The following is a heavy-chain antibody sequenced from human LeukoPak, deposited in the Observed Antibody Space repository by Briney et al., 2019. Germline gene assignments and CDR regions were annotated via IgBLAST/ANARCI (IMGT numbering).Heavy chain of an antibody. CDR3: AGYHYDILTGYYRDY. CDR1: GGSISSYY. CDR2: MYYIGST. Sequence: PSDTLSLTCTVYGGSISSYYWSWIRQPPGKGLEWLGYMYYIGSTIDNPSLKSRVTISVHTSKNLFSLKLSSVAAADTAVYYCAGYHYDILTGYYRDYWGQGPLVTVSS. D-gene: IGHD3-9*01. J-gene: IGHJ4*02. V-gene: IGHV4-59*07.